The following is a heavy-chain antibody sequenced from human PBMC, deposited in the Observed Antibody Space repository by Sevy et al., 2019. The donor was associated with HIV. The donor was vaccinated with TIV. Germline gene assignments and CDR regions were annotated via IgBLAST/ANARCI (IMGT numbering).Heavy chain of an antibody. CDR3: ARGLAALPGYYYGMDV. Sequence: GGSLRLSCTASGFTFSTYGLHWVRQAPGKGLEWVAVILYDGSNKYYGDSVKGRFTISRDNSKNTLYLQMNSLRGEDMAVYYCARGLAALPGYYYGMDVWGQGTTVTVSS. D-gene: IGHD6-6*01. V-gene: IGHV3-30*04. CDR2: ILYDGSNK. J-gene: IGHJ6*02. CDR1: GFTFSTYG.